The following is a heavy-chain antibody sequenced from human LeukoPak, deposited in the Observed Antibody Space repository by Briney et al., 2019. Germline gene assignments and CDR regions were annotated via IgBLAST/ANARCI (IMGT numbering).Heavy chain of an antibody. V-gene: IGHV3-30*02. CDR2: IRYDGSNK. CDR1: GFTFSSYG. Sequence: GGSLRLSCAASGFTFSSYGMHCVRQAPGKGLEWLPFIRYDGSNKYYADSVKGRFTISRDNSKNTLYPQMNSLRAEDTAVYYCACLTTSDYWGQGTLVTVSS. J-gene: IGHJ4*02. CDR3: ACLTTSDY. D-gene: IGHD1-14*01.